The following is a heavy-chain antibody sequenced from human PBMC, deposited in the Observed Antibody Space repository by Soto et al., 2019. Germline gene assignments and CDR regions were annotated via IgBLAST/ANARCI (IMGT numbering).Heavy chain of an antibody. D-gene: IGHD4-17*01. CDR1: GGSISSSSYY. V-gene: IGHV4-39*01. CDR3: ASPRGYGDYVALFDY. J-gene: IGHJ4*02. Sequence: QLQLQESGPGLVKPSETLSLTCTVSGGSISSSSYYWGWIRQPPGKGLEWIGSIYYSGSTYYNPSLKSRVTISVDTSKNQFALKLSSVTAADTAVYYCASPRGYGDYVALFDYWGQGTLVAVSS. CDR2: IYYSGST.